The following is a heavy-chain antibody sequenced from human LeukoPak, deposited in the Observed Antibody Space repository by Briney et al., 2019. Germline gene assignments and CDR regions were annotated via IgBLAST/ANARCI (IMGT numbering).Heavy chain of an antibody. D-gene: IGHD5-12*01. J-gene: IGHJ4*02. Sequence: ASVKVSCKASGYTFTGYYMHWVRQAPGQGLEWMGWINPNSGGTNYAQKFQGRVTMTRDTSISTAYMELSRLRSDDTAVYYCATDLGYSGYGRNDYWGQGTLVTVSS. CDR3: ATDLGYSGYGRNDY. CDR2: INPNSGGT. CDR1: GYTFTGYY. V-gene: IGHV1-2*02.